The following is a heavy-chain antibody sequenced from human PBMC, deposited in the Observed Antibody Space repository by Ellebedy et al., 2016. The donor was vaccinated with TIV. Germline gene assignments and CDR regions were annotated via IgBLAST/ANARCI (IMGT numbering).Heavy chain of an antibody. CDR1: GGTFSSYA. Sequence: AASVKVSCKASGGTFSSYAINWVRQAPGQGLEWMGGIIPIFGKPNYAQKFLGRVTISADESTSTAFMELSSLRSEDTAIYFCAREVVSGWCHGSFVLWGRGTLVTVSS. CDR3: AREVVSGWCHGSFVL. V-gene: IGHV1-69*13. J-gene: IGHJ2*01. D-gene: IGHD6-19*01. CDR2: IIPIFGKP.